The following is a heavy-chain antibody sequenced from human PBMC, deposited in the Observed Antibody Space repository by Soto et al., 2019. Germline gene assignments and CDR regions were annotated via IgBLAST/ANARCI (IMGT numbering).Heavy chain of an antibody. Sequence: NPSETLSLTCTVSGGSISSHYWSWVRQAPGKGLEWIGHIYYRGSTTYNPSLRSRSTISVDTSNNQFSLKLSSVTAADTAVYYCARGFWGYYDSSGYPNWFDPWGQGTLVTVS. CDR1: GGSISSHY. D-gene: IGHD3-22*01. V-gene: IGHV4-59*11. CDR3: ARGFWGYYDSSGYPNWFDP. CDR2: IYYRGST. J-gene: IGHJ5*02.